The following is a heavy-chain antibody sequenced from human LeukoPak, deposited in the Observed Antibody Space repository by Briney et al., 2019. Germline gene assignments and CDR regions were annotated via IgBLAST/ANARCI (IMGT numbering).Heavy chain of an antibody. CDR2: IRSKANSYAT. V-gene: IGHV3-73*01. CDR1: GFTFSGSA. D-gene: IGHD5-12*01. CDR3: TSLGGYPDY. J-gene: IGHJ4*02. Sequence: GGSLRLSCAASGFTFSGSAMHWVRQASGKGLEWVGRIRSKANSYATAYSASVKFRFTISRDESKNTAYLQMNSLKTEDTAVYYCTSLGGYPDYWGQGTLVTVSS.